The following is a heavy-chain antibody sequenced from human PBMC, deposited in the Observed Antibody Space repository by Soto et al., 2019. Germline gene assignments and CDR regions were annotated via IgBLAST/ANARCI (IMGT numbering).Heavy chain of an antibody. CDR3: ARDYCSGGSCYYNWFDP. J-gene: IGHJ5*02. CDR1: GGSISSGGYY. Sequence: QVQLQESGPGLVKPSQTLSLTCTVSGGSISSGGYYWSWIRQHPGKGLEWIGYIYYSGSTYYNPSLKSRVTIPVDTSKNQFSLKLSSVTAADTAVYYCARDYCSGGSCYYNWFDPWGQGTLVTVSS. D-gene: IGHD2-15*01. V-gene: IGHV4-31*03. CDR2: IYYSGST.